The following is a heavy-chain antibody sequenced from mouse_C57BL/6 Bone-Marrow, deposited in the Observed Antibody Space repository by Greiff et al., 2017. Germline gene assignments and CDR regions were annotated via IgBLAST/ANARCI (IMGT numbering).Heavy chain of an antibody. J-gene: IGHJ2*01. Sequence: EVKLQESGAELVRPGASVKLSCPASGFNIKYDYMPWVKQRPEQGLEWLGWIDPENGDTDYASTFQGKATMTADTSSNTAYLQLSSLTSEDTAVYYCTTYGLFDYWGQGTTLTVSS. CDR3: TTYGLFDY. D-gene: IGHD1-1*02. V-gene: IGHV14-4*01. CDR1: GFNIKYDY. CDR2: IDPENGDT.